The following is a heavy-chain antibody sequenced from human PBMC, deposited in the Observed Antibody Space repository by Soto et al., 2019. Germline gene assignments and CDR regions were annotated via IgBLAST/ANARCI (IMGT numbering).Heavy chain of an antibody. CDR1: GFTFSSYA. J-gene: IGHJ1*01. Sequence: QVQLVESGGDVVQPGRSLRLSCAASGFTFSSYAMHWVRQAPGKGLEWVAVISYDGANKKYAESVKGRFSISRDNSKNTLDLQMNSLRDEDTAVYYCARGVESSGTYFGHWGQGTLVTVSS. CDR3: ARGVESSGTYFGH. D-gene: IGHD2-2*01. V-gene: IGHV3-30-3*01. CDR2: ISYDGANK.